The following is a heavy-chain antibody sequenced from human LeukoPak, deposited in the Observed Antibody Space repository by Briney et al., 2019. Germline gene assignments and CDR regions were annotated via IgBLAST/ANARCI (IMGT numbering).Heavy chain of an antibody. Sequence: GGSLRLSCAASGFTFSDYGMHWVRQAPGKGLEWVALISYDGSNKYYADSVKGRFTISRDNSKNTLYLQMNSLRAEDTAVYYCARDYYGPDYWGQGTLVTVSS. J-gene: IGHJ4*02. D-gene: IGHD3-10*01. CDR3: ARDYYGPDY. CDR1: GFTFSDYG. CDR2: ISYDGSNK. V-gene: IGHV3-30*03.